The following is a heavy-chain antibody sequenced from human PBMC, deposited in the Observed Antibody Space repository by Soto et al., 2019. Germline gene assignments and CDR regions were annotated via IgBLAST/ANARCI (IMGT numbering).Heavy chain of an antibody. D-gene: IGHD2-2*01. CDR2: IKQDGSEK. Sequence: GGSLRLSCAASGFTFSSYWMSWVRQAPGKGLEWVANIKQDGSEKYYADSVKGRFTISRDNAKNSLYLQMNSLRAEDTAVYYCARNLYCSSTSCYSSHWFDPWGQGTLVTVSS. J-gene: IGHJ5*02. CDR3: ARNLYCSSTSCYSSHWFDP. V-gene: IGHV3-7*01. CDR1: GFTFSSYW.